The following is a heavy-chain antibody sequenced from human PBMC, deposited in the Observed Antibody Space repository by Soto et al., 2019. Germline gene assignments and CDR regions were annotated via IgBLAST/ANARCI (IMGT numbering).Heavy chain of an antibody. V-gene: IGHV1-46*03. J-gene: IGHJ4*02. CDR1: GYTFTNYY. CDR3: ARGSLTSVSSPIDY. Sequence: QVQLVQSGAEVKKPGASVKDSCKASGYTFTNYYMHWVRQAPGQGLEWMGIINPSDGGTTYAQKFQVGVTVTSDTSTPTDYMDLSNLRSEDAAVYYCARGSLTSVSSPIDYWGQGTLVTVSS. CDR2: INPSDGGT. D-gene: IGHD3-9*01.